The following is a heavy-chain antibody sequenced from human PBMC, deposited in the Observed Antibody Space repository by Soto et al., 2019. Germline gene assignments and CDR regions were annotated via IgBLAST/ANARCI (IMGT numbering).Heavy chain of an antibody. CDR1: GGSLTNSSYY. D-gene: IGHD4-17*01. J-gene: IGHJ4*02. CDR3: VSQRTTVPTQAYFDY. CDR2: VYYRGRS. V-gene: IGHV4-39*01. Sequence: SETLSLPWTVCGGSLTNSSYYWGWIRQSPGKGLEWIGSVYYRGRSYSKSSVKSRVTISVDTSKNRFSLSLNSVTASDTAVYFCVSQRTTVPTQAYFDYWGPGALVTVSS.